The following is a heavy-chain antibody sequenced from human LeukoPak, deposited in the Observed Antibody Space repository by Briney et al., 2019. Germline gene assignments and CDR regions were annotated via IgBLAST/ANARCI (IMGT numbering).Heavy chain of an antibody. V-gene: IGHV4-59*12. J-gene: IGHJ4*02. D-gene: IGHD3-22*01. CDR2: IYYSGST. CDR3: AHSSGYYSGYY. CDR1: GASIRSSY. Sequence: SETLSLTCTVSGASIRSSYWSWIRQPPGKGLEWVGYIYYSGSTNYNPSLKSRVTISVDTSKNQFSLKLSSVTAADTAVYYCAHSSGYYSGYYWGQGTLVTVSS.